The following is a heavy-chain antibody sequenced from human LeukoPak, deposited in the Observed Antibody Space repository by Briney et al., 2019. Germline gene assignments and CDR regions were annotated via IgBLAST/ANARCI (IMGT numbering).Heavy chain of an antibody. V-gene: IGHV3-21*01. CDR3: ARRDGSRGLYGTDV. CDR2: ISSSSSYI. CDR1: GFTFSSYS. Sequence: GGSLRLSCAASGFTFSSYSMNWVRQAPGKGLEWVSSISSSSSYIYYADSVKGRFTISRDNAKNSLYLQMNSLRAEDTAVYYYARRDGSRGLYGTDVWGQGTTVTVSS. D-gene: IGHD3-10*01. J-gene: IGHJ6*02.